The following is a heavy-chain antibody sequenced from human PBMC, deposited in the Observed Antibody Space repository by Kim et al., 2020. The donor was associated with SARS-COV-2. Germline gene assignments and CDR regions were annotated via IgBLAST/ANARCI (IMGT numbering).Heavy chain of an antibody. Sequence: YAVSVRSRITINADTSKHQFSLPLTSVTPDDTAVYYCARPIPYAWSGLDYWGQGTLVSVSS. D-gene: IGHD3-3*01. CDR3: ARPIPYAWSGLDY. V-gene: IGHV6-1*01. J-gene: IGHJ4*02.